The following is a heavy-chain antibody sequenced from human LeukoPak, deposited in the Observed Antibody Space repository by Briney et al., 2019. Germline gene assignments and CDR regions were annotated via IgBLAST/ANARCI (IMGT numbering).Heavy chain of an antibody. D-gene: IGHD3-3*01. Sequence: HSGASLRLSCAASGFTFSSYAMSWVRQAPGKGLEWVSAISGSGGSTYYADSVKGRFTISRDNSKNTLYLQMNSLRAEDTAVYYCARANDFWSGYYTSAFDYWGQGTLVTVSP. J-gene: IGHJ4*02. CDR1: GFTFSSYA. CDR2: ISGSGGST. CDR3: ARANDFWSGYYTSAFDY. V-gene: IGHV3-23*01.